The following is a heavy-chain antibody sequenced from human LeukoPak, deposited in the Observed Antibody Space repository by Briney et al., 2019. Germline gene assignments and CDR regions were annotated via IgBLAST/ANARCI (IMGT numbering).Heavy chain of an antibody. CDR1: GYTFTSYG. D-gene: IGHD1-1*01. CDR2: ISAYNGNT. CDR3: ASKLVGDDAFDI. J-gene: IGHJ3*02. V-gene: IGHV1-18*01. Sequence: GASVKVSCKASGYTFTSYGISWVRQAPGQGLEWMGWISAYNGNTNYAQKFQGRVTMTRDTSISTAYMELSRLRSDDTAVYYCASKLVGDDAFDIWGQGTMVTVSS.